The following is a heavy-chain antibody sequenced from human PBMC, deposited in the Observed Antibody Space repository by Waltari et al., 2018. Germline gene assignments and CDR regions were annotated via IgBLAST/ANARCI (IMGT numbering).Heavy chain of an antibody. V-gene: IGHV1-69*10. CDR1: GGTFSSYA. Sequence: QVQLVQSGAEVKKPGSSVKVSCTASGGTFSSYAILGIANYAQKFQGRVTITADKSTSTAYMELSSLRSEDTAVYYCARDPYYDFWSGYYFDYYYMDVWGKGTTVTVSS. D-gene: IGHD3-3*01. CDR3: ARDPYYDFWSGYYFDYYYMDV. CDR2: LGIA. J-gene: IGHJ6*03.